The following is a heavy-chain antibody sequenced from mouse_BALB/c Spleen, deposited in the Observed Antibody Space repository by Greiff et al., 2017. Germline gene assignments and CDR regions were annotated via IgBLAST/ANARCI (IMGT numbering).Heavy chain of an antibody. CDR3: ARGNSAWYFDV. CDR2: ISYSGST. V-gene: IGHV3-2*02. D-gene: IGHD2-1*01. Sequence: EVQLQQSGPGLVKPSQSLSLTCTVTGYSITSDYAWNWIRQFPGNKLEWMGYISYSGSTSYNPSLKSRISITRDTSKNQFFLQLNSVTTEDTATYYCARGNSAWYFDVWGAGTTVTVSS. CDR1: GYSITSDYA. J-gene: IGHJ1*01.